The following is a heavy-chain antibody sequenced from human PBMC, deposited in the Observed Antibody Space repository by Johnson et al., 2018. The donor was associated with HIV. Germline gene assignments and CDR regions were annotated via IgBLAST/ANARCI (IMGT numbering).Heavy chain of an antibody. V-gene: IGHV3-11*04. Sequence: QMLLVESGGGLVKPGGSLRLSCAASGFNFSDYYMSWIRQSPGKGLEWISYISNSGSTIYYVDSVKGRFTISRDNAKNSLYLQMNSLRAEDTAVYYCARTQRVTMIVVSLGAFDIWGQGTMVTVSP. CDR2: ISNSGSTI. CDR3: ARTQRVTMIVVSLGAFDI. J-gene: IGHJ3*02. D-gene: IGHD3-22*01. CDR1: GFNFSDYY.